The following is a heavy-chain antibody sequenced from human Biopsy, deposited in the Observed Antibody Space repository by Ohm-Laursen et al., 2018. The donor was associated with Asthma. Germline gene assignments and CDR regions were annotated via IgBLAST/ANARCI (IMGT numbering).Heavy chain of an antibody. CDR3: VRDSTDDAFDI. Sequence: SLRLSCAASGFSFSNFAIHWVRQAPGKGLEWVGVISKDASTQDYGDSVKGRFTMARDNSKNTLDLQMNSLREEDTAVYYCVRDSTDDAFDIWGQGTVVSVSS. D-gene: IGHD1-1*01. CDR1: GFSFSNFA. J-gene: IGHJ3*02. V-gene: IGHV3-30*01. CDR2: ISKDASTQ.